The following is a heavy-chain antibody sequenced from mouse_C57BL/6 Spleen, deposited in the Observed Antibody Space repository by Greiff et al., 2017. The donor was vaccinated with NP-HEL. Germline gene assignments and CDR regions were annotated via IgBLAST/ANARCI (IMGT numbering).Heavy chain of an antibody. J-gene: IGHJ3*01. V-gene: IGHV5-9-1*02. CDR2: ISSGGDYI. Sequence: EVKLMESGEGLVKPGGSLKLSCAASGFTFSSYAMSWVRQTPEKRLEWVAYISSGGDYIYYADTVKGRFTISRDNARNTLYLQMSSLKSEDTAMYYCTREGGTWFAYWGQGTLVTVSA. CDR3: TREGGTWFAY. CDR1: GFTFSSYA.